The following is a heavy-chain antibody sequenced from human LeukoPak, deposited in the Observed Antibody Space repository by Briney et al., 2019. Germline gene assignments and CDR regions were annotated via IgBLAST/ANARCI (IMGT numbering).Heavy chain of an antibody. Sequence: SETLSLTCAVYGGSFSGYYWSWIRRPPGKGLEWIGEINHSGSTNYNPSLKSRVTISVDTSKNQFSLKLSSVTAADTAVYYCARGPVHDPWGQGTLVTVS. CDR2: INHSGST. D-gene: IGHD3-10*02. CDR3: ARGPVHDP. V-gene: IGHV4-34*01. CDR1: GGSFSGYY. J-gene: IGHJ5*02.